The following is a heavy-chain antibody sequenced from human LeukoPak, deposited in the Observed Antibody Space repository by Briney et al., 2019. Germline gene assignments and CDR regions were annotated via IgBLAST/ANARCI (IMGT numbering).Heavy chain of an antibody. CDR1: GYSFTSYW. J-gene: IGHJ4*02. V-gene: IGHV5-51*01. CDR2: IYPGDSDT. D-gene: IGHD3-9*01. Sequence: GESLKISCKGSGYSFTSYWIGWVRQMPGKGLEWMGIIYPGDSDTRYSPSFQGQVTISADKSISTAYLQWSSLKASDTAMYYCARLYLRDYDILPGLYYFDYWGQGTLVTVSS. CDR3: ARLYLRDYDILPGLYYFDY.